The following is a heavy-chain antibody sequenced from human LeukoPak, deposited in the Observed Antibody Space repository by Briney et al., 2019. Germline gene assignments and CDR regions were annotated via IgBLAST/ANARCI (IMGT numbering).Heavy chain of an antibody. CDR1: GYTFTDYY. Sequence: VASVKISCKVSGYTFTDYYMHWVQQAPGKGLEWMGLVDPEDGETIYAEKFQGRVTITADTSTDTAYMELSSLRSEDTAVYYCARDMELWLADYWGQGTLVTVSS. J-gene: IGHJ4*02. D-gene: IGHD5-18*01. CDR3: ARDMELWLADY. CDR2: VDPEDGET. V-gene: IGHV1-69-2*01.